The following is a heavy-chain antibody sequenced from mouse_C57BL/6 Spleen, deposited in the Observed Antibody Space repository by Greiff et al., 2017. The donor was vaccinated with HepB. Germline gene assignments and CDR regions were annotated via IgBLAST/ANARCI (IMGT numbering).Heavy chain of an antibody. CDR3: AGGGNVDY. D-gene: IGHD1-1*02. Sequence: QVQLQQSGAELVMPGASVKLSCKASGYTFTSYWMHWVKQRPGQGLEWIGEIDPSDSYTNYNQKFKGKSTLTVDKSSSTAYMQLSSLTSEDSAVYDCAGGGNVDYWGQGTTLTVSS. CDR1: GYTFTSYW. J-gene: IGHJ2*01. CDR2: IDPSDSYT. V-gene: IGHV1-69*01.